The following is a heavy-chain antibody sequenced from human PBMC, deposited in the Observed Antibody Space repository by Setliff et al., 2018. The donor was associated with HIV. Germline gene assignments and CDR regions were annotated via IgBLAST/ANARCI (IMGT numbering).Heavy chain of an antibody. CDR2: FDPEDEET. Sequence: ASVKVSCKVSGDTLSEVSMHWVRQAPGKGLEWMGGFDPEDEETIYAQNFQGRVTMTEDTSTDTAYMELSSLRSEDTAMYYCAMSGEWEINFDYWGQGTLVTVS. V-gene: IGHV1-24*01. CDR3: AMSGEWEINFDY. D-gene: IGHD1-26*01. J-gene: IGHJ4*02. CDR1: GDTLSEVS.